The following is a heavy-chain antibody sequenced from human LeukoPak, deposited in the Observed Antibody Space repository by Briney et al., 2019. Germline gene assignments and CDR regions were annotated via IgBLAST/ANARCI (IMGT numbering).Heavy chain of an antibody. D-gene: IGHD2-2*01. CDR1: GGTFSSYA. CDR3: ASRLYCSNTRCRNFPFAY. Sequence: ASVKVSCKASGGTFSSYAINWVRQAPGQGLEWMGGIIPIFGTANYAQKFQDRVTITADESTSTAYLELSSLRSEDTAIYYCASRLYCSNTRCRNFPFAYWGQGTLVTVSS. V-gene: IGHV1-69*13. J-gene: IGHJ4*02. CDR2: IIPIFGTA.